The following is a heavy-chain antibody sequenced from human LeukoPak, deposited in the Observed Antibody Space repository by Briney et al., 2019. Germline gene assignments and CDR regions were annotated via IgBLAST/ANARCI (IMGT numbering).Heavy chain of an antibody. J-gene: IGHJ6*03. D-gene: IGHD3-22*01. CDR2: IHTIET. CDR3: ARGLRDEERYYKYYYMDV. V-gene: IGHV4-4*09. Sequence: PSETLSLTCAVYGGSISGYFGTWIRQASGKGLKWIGYIHTIETKYNPSLQSRVSMSIDTSKNQFSLNLRSVTAADTAVYYCARGLRDEERYYKYYYMDVWGKGTTVTVSS. CDR1: GGSISGYF.